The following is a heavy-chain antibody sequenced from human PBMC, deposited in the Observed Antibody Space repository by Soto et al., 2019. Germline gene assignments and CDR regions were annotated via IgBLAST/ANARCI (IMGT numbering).Heavy chain of an antibody. CDR2: IYYSGST. V-gene: IGHV4-31*02. CDR1: GGSISSGGYY. J-gene: IGHJ4*02. CDR3: ARGRGIVATINRSLLFDY. D-gene: IGHD5-12*01. Sequence: QVQLQESGPGLVKPSQTLSLTCTVSGGSISSGGYYWSWIRQLPGKGLEWIGYIYYSGSTYYNPSLKSRVTISVDTSKNQFSLKLSSVTAADTAVYYCARGRGIVATINRSLLFDYWGQGTLVTVSS.